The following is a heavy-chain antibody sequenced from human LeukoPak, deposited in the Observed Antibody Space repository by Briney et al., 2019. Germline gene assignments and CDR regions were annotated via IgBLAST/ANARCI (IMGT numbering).Heavy chain of an antibody. CDR2: FDPEDGET. V-gene: IGHV1-24*01. CDR3: ATCVLVRGVIMGGFDY. D-gene: IGHD3-10*01. J-gene: IGHJ4*02. CDR1: GYTLTELS. Sequence: ASVKVSCKVYGYTLTELSMHWVRQAPGKGLEWMGGFDPEDGETIYAQKFQGRVTMTEDTSTDTAYMELSSLRSEDTAVYYCATCVLVRGVIMGGFDYWGQGTLVTVSS.